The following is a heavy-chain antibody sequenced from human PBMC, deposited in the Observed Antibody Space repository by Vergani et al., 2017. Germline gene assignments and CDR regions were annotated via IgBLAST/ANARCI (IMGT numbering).Heavy chain of an antibody. CDR3: ARDTALTFVNIVAHQPLFDY. D-gene: IGHD5-12*01. Sequence: QVPLVQSGAEVKKPGASVKVSCKASGYTFTSHYIHWVRQAPGQGLEWMGIINPSGGSTSYAQRFQGRVTMTRDTSTSTVYMELSSLRSEDTAVYFCARDTALTFVNIVAHQPLFDYWGQGTLVTVSS. CDR1: GYTFTSHY. CDR2: INPSGGST. J-gene: IGHJ4*02. V-gene: IGHV1-46*01.